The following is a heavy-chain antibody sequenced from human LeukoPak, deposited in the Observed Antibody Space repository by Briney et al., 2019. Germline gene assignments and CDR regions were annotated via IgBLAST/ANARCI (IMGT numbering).Heavy chain of an antibody. J-gene: IGHJ4*02. V-gene: IGHV3-23*01. CDR3: AKRPSSSWYYFDY. D-gene: IGHD6-13*01. Sequence: GGSLRLSCAASGFTFSSFAMSRVRQAPGKGLEWVSAISPSGGSTYYADSVKGRFTISRDNSKNTLYLQMNSLRAEDTAVYYCAKRPSSSWYYFDYWGQGALVTVSS. CDR1: GFTFSSFA. CDR2: ISPSGGST.